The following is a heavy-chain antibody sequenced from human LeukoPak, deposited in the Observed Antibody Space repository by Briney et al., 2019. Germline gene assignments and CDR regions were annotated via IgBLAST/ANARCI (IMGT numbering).Heavy chain of an antibody. Sequence: SETLSLTWTVAGGSISSHYWSWVRQPPGKGLEWIGYIYYSGSTNYNPSLYSRVTISVDTSKNQFSLKLSSVTAADTDVYYCARVVYSSSSARPYYFDYWGQGTLVTVSS. D-gene: IGHD6-6*01. CDR1: GGSISSHY. CDR2: IYYSGST. V-gene: IGHV4-59*11. J-gene: IGHJ4*02. CDR3: ARVVYSSSSARPYYFDY.